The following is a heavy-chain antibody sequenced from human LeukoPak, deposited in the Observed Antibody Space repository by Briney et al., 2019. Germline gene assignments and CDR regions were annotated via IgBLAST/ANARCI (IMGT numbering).Heavy chain of an antibody. CDR1: GGSFSGYY. Sequence: SETLSLTCAVYGGSFSGYYWSWIRQPPGKGLEWIGEINHSGSTYYNPSLKSRVTISVDTSKNQFSLKLSSVTAADTAVYYCARDVRDYYDSSGMGYWGQGTLVTVSS. CDR2: INHSGST. V-gene: IGHV4-34*01. D-gene: IGHD3-22*01. J-gene: IGHJ4*02. CDR3: ARDVRDYYDSSGMGY.